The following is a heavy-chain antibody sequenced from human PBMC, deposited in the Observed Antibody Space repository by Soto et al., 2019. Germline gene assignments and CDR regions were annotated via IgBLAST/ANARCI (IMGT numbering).Heavy chain of an antibody. J-gene: IGHJ4*01. CDR2: INPFDGSR. CDR1: APLFYTYY. D-gene: IGHD3-10*01. CDR3: SRVDPGETSPFDH. V-gene: IGHV1-46*02. Sequence: ASVKVSCKSSAPLFYTYYVHWVRQAAGQGLEWMGWINPFDGSRMFAQSFQGRVTMTRDTSTSTVYMEVSSLRSEDTAVYYCSRVDPGETSPFDHWG.